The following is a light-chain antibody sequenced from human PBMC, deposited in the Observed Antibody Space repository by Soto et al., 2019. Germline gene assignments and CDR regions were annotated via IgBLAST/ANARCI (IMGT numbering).Light chain of an antibody. V-gene: IGKV1-39*01. J-gene: IGKJ5*01. CDR2: KAS. Sequence: IHMTLSASSLSASVGNRVTITCRASQSIDNYLSWYQQKPGKAPKLLIYKASNLQRGVPSRFSGSGSGTDFTLTISSLKPEDFATYYCQESHSAVAFGQGTRLEIK. CDR1: QSIDNY. CDR3: QESHSAVA.